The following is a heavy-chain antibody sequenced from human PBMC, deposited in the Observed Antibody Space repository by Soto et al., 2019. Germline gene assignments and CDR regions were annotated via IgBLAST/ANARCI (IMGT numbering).Heavy chain of an antibody. Sequence: ASVKVSCKASGYTFTGYYMHWVRQAPGQGLEWMGWINPNSGGTNYAQKFQGWVTMTRDTSISTAYMELSRLRSDDTAVYYCARAQGHADLAATIFAFDIWGQGTMVTVSS. V-gene: IGHV1-2*04. CDR1: GYTFTGYY. CDR3: ARAQGHADLAATIFAFDI. D-gene: IGHD5-12*01. J-gene: IGHJ3*02. CDR2: INPNSGGT.